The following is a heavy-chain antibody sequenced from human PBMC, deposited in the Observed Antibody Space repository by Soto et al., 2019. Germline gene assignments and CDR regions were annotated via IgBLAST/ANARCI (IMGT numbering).Heavy chain of an antibody. CDR3: ARSPYRGSGSYTSDY. V-gene: IGHV1-69*13. CDR1: GGTFSSYA. D-gene: IGHD3-10*01. J-gene: IGHJ4*02. CDR2: IIPIFGTA. Sequence: SVKVSCKASGGTFSSYAISWVRQAPGQGLEWMGGIIPIFGTANYAQKFQGRVTITADESTSTAYMELSSPRSEDTAVYYCARSPYRGSGSYTSDYWGQGTLVTVSS.